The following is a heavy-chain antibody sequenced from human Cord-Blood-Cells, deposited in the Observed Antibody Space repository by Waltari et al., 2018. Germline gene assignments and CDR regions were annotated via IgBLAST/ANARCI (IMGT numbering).Heavy chain of an antibody. CDR3: ARAGYSSRHYGMDV. D-gene: IGHD6-13*01. CDR2: INHSGST. Sequence: QQWGAGLLKPSETLSITCAVYGGSFSGHYWSWIRKPPGKGLEWNGEINHSGSTNYNPHLKSRVTISVDTSKNQFSLKLSSVTAADTAVYYCARAGYSSRHYGMDVWGQGTTVTVSS. V-gene: IGHV4-34*01. CDR1: GGSFSGHY. J-gene: IGHJ6*02.